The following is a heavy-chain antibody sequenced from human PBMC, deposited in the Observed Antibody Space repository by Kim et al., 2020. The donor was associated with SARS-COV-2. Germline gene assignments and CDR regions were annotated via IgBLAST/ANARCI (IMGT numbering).Heavy chain of an antibody. D-gene: IGHD1-26*01. Sequence: TRSCAETGKGRCTSARDDAKNSLYLQMNSLRAEDTAVYYCARVGASGADCWGQGTLVTVSS. CDR2: TR. V-gene: IGHV3-48*03. CDR3: ARVGASGADC. J-gene: IGHJ4*02.